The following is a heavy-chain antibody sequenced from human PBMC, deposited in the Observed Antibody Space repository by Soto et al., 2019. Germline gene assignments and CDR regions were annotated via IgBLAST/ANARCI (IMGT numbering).Heavy chain of an antibody. V-gene: IGHV2-70*01. J-gene: IGHJ2*01. Sequence: SGPTLMNPTQTLTLTCTFSGFSLSTSGICVSWIRQPPGKALEWLALIDWDDDKYYSTSLKTRLTISKDTSKNQVVLTMTNMDPVDTATYYCARITCYFFDCSGNHPGLHSYPTRRSFDL. CDR2: IDWDDDK. CDR1: GFSLSTSGIC. D-gene: IGHD2-15*01. CDR3: ARITCYFFDCSGNHPGLHSYPTRRSFDL.